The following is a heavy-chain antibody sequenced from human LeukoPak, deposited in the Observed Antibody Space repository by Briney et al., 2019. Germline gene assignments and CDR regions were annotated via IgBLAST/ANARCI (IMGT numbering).Heavy chain of an antibody. D-gene: IGHD6-19*01. Sequence: SETLSLTCTVSGGSINSGTYYWSWIRQPAGKGLEWIGTIYHSGTYYNPSLESRVTISVDTSKNQFSLKLSSVTAADTAVYHCARDPGYSSGWNYFDYWGQGTLVTVSS. CDR1: GGSINSGTYY. CDR2: IYHSGT. CDR3: ARDPGYSSGWNYFDY. V-gene: IGHV4-39*07. J-gene: IGHJ4*02.